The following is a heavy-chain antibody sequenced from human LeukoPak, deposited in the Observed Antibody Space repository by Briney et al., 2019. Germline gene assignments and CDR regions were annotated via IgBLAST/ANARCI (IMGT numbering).Heavy chain of an antibody. CDR3: ATSLPGYYGSGSYYGPGDY. Sequence: GGSLRLSCAASGFTFSTYSMTWVRQAPGKGLEWVSYISSSSTTIYYADSVKGRFTISRDNAKNSLYLQMNSLRAEDTAVYYCATSLPGYYGSGSYYGPGDYWGQGTLVTVSS. CDR1: GFTFSTYS. V-gene: IGHV3-48*01. J-gene: IGHJ4*02. CDR2: ISSSSTTI. D-gene: IGHD3-10*01.